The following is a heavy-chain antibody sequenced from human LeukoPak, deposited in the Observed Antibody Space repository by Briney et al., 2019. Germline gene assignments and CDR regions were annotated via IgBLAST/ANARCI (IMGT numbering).Heavy chain of an antibody. V-gene: IGHV3-15*01. CDR1: GFTFSNAW. CDR2: IKSKTDGGTT. J-gene: IGHJ6*02. D-gene: IGHD5-12*01. Sequence: GGSLRLSCAASGFTFSNAWMSWVRQAPGKGLGWVGRIKSKTDGGTTDYAAPVKGRFTISRDDSKNTLYLQMNSLKTEDTAVYYCTTDLNSGYGDYGMDVWGQGTTVTVSS. CDR3: TTDLNSGYGDYGMDV.